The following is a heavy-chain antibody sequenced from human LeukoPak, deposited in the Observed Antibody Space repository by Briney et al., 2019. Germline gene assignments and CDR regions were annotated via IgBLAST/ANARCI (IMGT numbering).Heavy chain of an antibody. J-gene: IGHJ2*01. V-gene: IGHV4-4*07. Sequence: SETLSLTCTVSGGSISPYYWSWIRQPAGKGLEWLGCIYSSGSTHYNPSLKSRVTMSVDTSKNQFSLKLNSVTAADTAVYYCASSITAADWFFHLWGRGTLVTVSS. CDR2: IYSSGST. CDR3: ASSITAADWFFHL. D-gene: IGHD6-13*01. CDR1: GGSISPYY.